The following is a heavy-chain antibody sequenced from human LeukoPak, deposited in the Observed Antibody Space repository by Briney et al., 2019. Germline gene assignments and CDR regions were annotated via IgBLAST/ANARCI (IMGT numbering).Heavy chain of an antibody. CDR2: IYYSVST. D-gene: IGHD6-6*01. J-gene: IGHJ6*02. CDR1: GGSISVGDYY. V-gene: IGHV4-30-4*01. Sequence: SETLSVTCTVSGGSISVGDYYWSWIRQPPGKGLEWIGYIYYSVSTYYNPSLRSRVTISVDTSKNQLSLKLSSVTAADTAVYYCARDSSSYYYYYGMDVWGQGTTVTVS. CDR3: ARDSSSYYYYYGMDV.